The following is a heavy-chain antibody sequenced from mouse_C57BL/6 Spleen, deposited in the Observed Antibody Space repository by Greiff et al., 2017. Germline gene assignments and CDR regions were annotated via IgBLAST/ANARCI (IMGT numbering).Heavy chain of an antibody. CDR2: ISYSGST. V-gene: IGHV3-8*01. J-gene: IGHJ1*03. CDR1: GYSITSDY. Sequence: VQLKQSGPGLAKPSQTLSLTCSVTGYSITSDYWNWIRKFPGNKLEYMGYISYSGSTYSNPSLKSRISIIRDTSKNQYYLQLNSVTTEDTATYYCARRNYYGSSYDWYFDVWGTGTTVTVSS. CDR3: ARRNYYGSSYDWYFDV. D-gene: IGHD1-1*01.